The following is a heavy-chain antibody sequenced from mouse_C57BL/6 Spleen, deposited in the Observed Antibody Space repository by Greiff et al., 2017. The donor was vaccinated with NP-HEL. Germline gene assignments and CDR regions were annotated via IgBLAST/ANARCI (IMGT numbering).Heavy chain of an antibody. D-gene: IGHD1-1*01. J-gene: IGHJ3*01. V-gene: IGHV1-80*01. Sequence: VQLQQSGAELVKPGASVKISCKASGYAFSSYWMNWVKQRPGKGLEWIGQIYPGDGDTNYNGKFKGKSTLTADKSSSTAYMQLSSLTSEDSAVYFCARPGSSYGLAYWGQGTLVTVSA. CDR1: GYAFSSYW. CDR2: IYPGDGDT. CDR3: ARPGSSYGLAY.